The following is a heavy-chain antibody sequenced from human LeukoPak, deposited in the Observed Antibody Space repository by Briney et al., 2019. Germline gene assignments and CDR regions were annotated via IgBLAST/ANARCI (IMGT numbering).Heavy chain of an antibody. D-gene: IGHD1-26*01. CDR2: ISYDGSNK. Sequence: PGRSLRLSCAASGFTFSSYGMHWVRQAPGKGLEWVAVISYDGSNKYYADSVKGRFTISRDNAKNTLYLQMNSLRAEDTAVYYCARDWDTDGMDVWGQGTTVTVSS. J-gene: IGHJ6*02. CDR1: GFTFSSYG. V-gene: IGHV3-30*03. CDR3: ARDWDTDGMDV.